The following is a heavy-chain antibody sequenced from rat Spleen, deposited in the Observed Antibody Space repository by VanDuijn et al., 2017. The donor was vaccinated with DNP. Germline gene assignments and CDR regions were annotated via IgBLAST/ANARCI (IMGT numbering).Heavy chain of an antibody. CDR3: ARWHLYLSYFDY. Sequence: QVQLKESGPGLVQPSRTLSLTCTVSGFSLTNYGVSWVRQPPGKGLEWIAAIWGGGSTDYNSALESRPRISRDTSKSQVLLEMNSLQTEDTAMYFCARWHLYLSYFDYWGQGVMVTVSS. J-gene: IGHJ2*01. CDR1: GFSLTNYG. CDR2: IWGGGST. D-gene: IGHD1-2*01. V-gene: IGHV2-16*01.